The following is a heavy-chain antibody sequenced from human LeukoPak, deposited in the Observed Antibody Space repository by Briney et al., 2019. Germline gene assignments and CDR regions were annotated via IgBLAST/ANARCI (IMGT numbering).Heavy chain of an antibody. Sequence: SETLSLTCAVFGGSFSGYYWSWIRQPPGKGLEWIGSIYYSGSTYYNPSLKSRVTISVDTSKNQFSLKLSSVTAADTAVYYCARDDCSGGSCHNWFDPWGQGTLVTVSS. CDR1: GGSFSGYY. CDR3: ARDDCSGGSCHNWFDP. D-gene: IGHD2-15*01. V-gene: IGHV4-34*01. CDR2: IYYSGST. J-gene: IGHJ5*02.